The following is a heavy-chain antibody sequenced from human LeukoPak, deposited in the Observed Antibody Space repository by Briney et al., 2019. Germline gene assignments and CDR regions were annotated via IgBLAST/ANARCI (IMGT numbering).Heavy chain of an antibody. J-gene: IGHJ4*02. D-gene: IGHD4-23*01. CDR3: ERDYGGNRGYFVY. Sequence: GGSLRLSCTVLSFKFSRYHVNWLRQAPGKGLEWVSSISSSSSYIYHADSLKGRFTISRDNAKNSLYLQMTSLRPEDTYLYYCERDYGGNRGYFVYWGQGTLVTVSS. CDR2: ISSSSSYI. CDR1: SFKFSRYH. V-gene: IGHV3-21*01.